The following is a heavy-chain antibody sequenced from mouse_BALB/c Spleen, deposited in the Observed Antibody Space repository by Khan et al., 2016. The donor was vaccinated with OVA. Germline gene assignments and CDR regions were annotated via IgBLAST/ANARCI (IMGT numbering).Heavy chain of an antibody. J-gene: IGHJ1*01. CDR1: GYTFTNYG. V-gene: IGHV9-1*02. Sequence: QIQLVQSGPELKKPGETVKISCKASGYTFTNYGMNWVKQAPGKGLKWMGWINTYTGEPTYTDDFKGRFAFSLETSASTAYLQINNLKNEDMATYFCARGASNLYFDVWGAGTTVTVSS. CDR2: INTYTGEP. CDR3: ARGASNLYFDV.